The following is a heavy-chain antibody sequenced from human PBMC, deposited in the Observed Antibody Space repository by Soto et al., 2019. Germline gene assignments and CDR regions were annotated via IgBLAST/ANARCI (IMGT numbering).Heavy chain of an antibody. CDR1: GFTFSSYD. CDR3: ARAIGPPLFDH. D-gene: IGHD3-22*01. Sequence: PWGSLRLSCSASGFTFSSYDMHWVRQGPGKGLEWVSAIGTAGDTNYAGSVKGRFTISRENAKNSLYLQMNSLRDGDTAIYFCARAIGPPLFDHCGQGTLVTVSS. J-gene: IGHJ4*02. CDR2: IGTAGDT. V-gene: IGHV3-13*04.